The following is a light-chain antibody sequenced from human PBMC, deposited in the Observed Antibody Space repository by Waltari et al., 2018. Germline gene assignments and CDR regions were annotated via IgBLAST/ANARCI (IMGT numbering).Light chain of an antibody. CDR2: GAS. J-gene: IGKJ1*01. Sequence: EIVLTQSPDTLSLSPGERATLSCRASQSIDRYLVWYQQKPGQAPRLLIYGASTRASGIPDRFSGSGSGTDFSLTISRLEAEDFAVYHCQKHDRLPATFGQGTKVEIK. CDR1: QSIDRY. CDR3: QKHDRLPAT. V-gene: IGKV3-20*01.